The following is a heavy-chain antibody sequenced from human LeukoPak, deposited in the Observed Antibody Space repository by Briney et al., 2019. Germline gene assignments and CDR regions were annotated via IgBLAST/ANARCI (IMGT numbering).Heavy chain of an antibody. Sequence: SETLSLTCAVYGGSFSGYYWSWIRQPPGKGLEWIGEINHSGSTNYNPSLKSRVTISVDTSKNRFSLKLSSVTAADTAVYYCARHLLGWGNAFDIWGQGTMVTVSS. J-gene: IGHJ3*02. D-gene: IGHD7-27*01. CDR2: INHSGST. CDR3: ARHLLGWGNAFDI. CDR1: GGSFSGYY. V-gene: IGHV4-34*01.